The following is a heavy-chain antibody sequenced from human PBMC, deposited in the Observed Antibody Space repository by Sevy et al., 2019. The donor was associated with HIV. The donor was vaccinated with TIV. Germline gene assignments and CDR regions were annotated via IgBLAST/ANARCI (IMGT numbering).Heavy chain of an antibody. V-gene: IGHV3-30*02. J-gene: IGHJ4*02. D-gene: IGHD5-12*01. CDR2: IRYDGSNK. Sequence: GGSLRLSCAASGFTFSSYGMHWVRQAPGKGLEWVAFIRYDGSNKYYADSVKGRFTISRDNSKNTLYLQMNSLRAEDTAVYYCAKGARSGYRGDYFDYWGQGTLVTVSS. CDR1: GFTFSSYG. CDR3: AKGARSGYRGDYFDY.